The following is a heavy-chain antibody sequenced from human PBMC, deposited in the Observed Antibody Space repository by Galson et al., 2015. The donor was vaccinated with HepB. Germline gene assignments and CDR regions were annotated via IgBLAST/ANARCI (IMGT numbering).Heavy chain of an antibody. CDR1: GFTFSSYW. J-gene: IGHJ4*02. CDR3: ARRGGDPALLPYYFDY. CDR2: IKQDGSEK. V-gene: IGHV3-7*03. D-gene: IGHD2-2*01. Sequence: SLRLSCAASGFTFSSYWMSWVRQAPGKGLEWVANIKQDGSEKYYVDSVRGRFTISRDNSKNSLYLQMNSLRAEDTAVYYCARRGGDPALLPYYFDYWGQGTRVTVSS.